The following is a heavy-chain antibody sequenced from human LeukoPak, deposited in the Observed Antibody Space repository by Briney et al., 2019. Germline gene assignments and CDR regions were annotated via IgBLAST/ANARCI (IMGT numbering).Heavy chain of an antibody. J-gene: IGHJ4*02. CDR2: ISCSSDST. CDR3: AKVGIEWLVPDY. CDR1: GFTFSSYA. D-gene: IGHD6-19*01. V-gene: IGHV3-23*01. Sequence: PGGSLRLSCAASGFTFSSYAMSWVRQAPGKGLEWVSTISCSSDSTYYADSVKGRFTISRDNSKNTLYLQMNSLRAEDTAVYYCAKVGIEWLVPDYWGQGTLVTVSS.